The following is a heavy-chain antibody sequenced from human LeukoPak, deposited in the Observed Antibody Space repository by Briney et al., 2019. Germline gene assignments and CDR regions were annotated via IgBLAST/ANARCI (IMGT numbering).Heavy chain of an antibody. CDR3: AREASGYSYGLDAFDI. CDR2: ISSSGSTI. J-gene: IGHJ3*02. D-gene: IGHD5-18*01. V-gene: IGHV3-48*03. Sequence: GGSLRLSCAASGFTFSNFEMNWVRQAPGKGLEWVSYISSSGSTIHYADSVKGRFTISRDNAKNSLYLQMNSLRGEDTAVYYCAREASGYSYGLDAFDIWGQGTVVTVSS. CDR1: GFTFSNFE.